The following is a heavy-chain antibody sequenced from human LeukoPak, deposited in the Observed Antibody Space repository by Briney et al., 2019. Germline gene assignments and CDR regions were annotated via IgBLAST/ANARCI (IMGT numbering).Heavy chain of an antibody. V-gene: IGHV3-21*01. CDR3: ARVSPSVIAAAASDY. CDR1: GFTFSSYG. D-gene: IGHD6-13*01. CDR2: ISSSSIYI. J-gene: IGHJ4*02. Sequence: PGGSLRLSCAASGFTFSSYGMTWVRQAPGKGLEWVSSISSSSIYIYYADSVKGRFTISRDNAKNSLYLQMNSLRAEDTAVYYCARVSPSVIAAAASDYWGQGTLVTVSS.